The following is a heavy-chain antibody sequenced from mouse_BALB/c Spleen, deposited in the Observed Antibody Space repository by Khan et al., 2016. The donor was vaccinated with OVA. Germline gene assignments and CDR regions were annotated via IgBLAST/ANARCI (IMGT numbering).Heavy chain of an antibody. D-gene: IGHD1-1*01. CDR2: ISSAGTYT. CDR1: GFTFSTYG. V-gene: IGHV5-6*01. J-gene: IGHJ4*01. Sequence: EVELVESGGDLVKPGGSLKLSRAASGFTFSTYGMSWVRQTPDKRLEWVATISSAGTYTYYTESVKGRFTISRDNAKNTLYLQMNSLRSEDTAMYYWAIHWVEIMDYWGQGTSLTVSS. CDR3: AIHWVEIMDY.